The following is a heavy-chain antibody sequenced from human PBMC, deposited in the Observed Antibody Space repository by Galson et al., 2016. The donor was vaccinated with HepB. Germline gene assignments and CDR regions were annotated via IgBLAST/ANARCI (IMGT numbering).Heavy chain of an antibody. CDR3: ARRGVLWFGEEMYGMDV. J-gene: IGHJ6*02. D-gene: IGHD3-10*01. CDR2: IKQDGSEK. CDR1: GFTFSSYW. Sequence: SLRLSCAASGFTFSSYWMNWVRQVPGKGLEWVANIKQDGSEKYCVDSVKGRFTISRDNAKNSLYLQMNSLRAEDTAVYYCARRGVLWFGEEMYGMDVWAKGPRSPSP. V-gene: IGHV3-7*03.